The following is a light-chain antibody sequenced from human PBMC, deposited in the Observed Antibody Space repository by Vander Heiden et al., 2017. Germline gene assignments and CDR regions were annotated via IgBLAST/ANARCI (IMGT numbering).Light chain of an antibody. CDR2: KDS. Sequence: SYELTQPSSVSVSPGQTARLPCSGDALAQKYARWFQQKPGQATVLVMYKDSERPSGIPERFAGSSSGCTVTLNISGAQVEDEADYYCFSAADNRVVFGGGTKLTVL. CDR3: FSAADNRVV. V-gene: IGLV3-27*01. J-gene: IGLJ2*01. CDR1: ALAQKY.